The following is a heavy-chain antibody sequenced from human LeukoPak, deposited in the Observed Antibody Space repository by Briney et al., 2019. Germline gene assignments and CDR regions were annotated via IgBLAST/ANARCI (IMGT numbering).Heavy chain of an antibody. CDR3: ARESGYCSSTSCFPLGY. Sequence: ASVKVSCKASGGTFSSYAISWVRQAPGQGLEWMGGIIPIFGTANYAQKFQGRVTITADESTSTAYMELSSLRSEDTAVYYCARESGYCSSTSCFPLGYWGQGTLVTVSS. CDR2: IIPIFGTA. D-gene: IGHD2-2*01. V-gene: IGHV1-69*01. CDR1: GGTFSSYA. J-gene: IGHJ4*02.